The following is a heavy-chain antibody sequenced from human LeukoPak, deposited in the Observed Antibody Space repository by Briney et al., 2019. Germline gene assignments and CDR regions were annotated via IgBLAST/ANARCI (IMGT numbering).Heavy chain of an antibody. Sequence: PSETLSLTCTVSGGSISSGGYYWSWIRQPPGKGLEWIGYIYHSGSTYYNPSLKSRVTISVDRSKNQFSLKLSSVTAADTAVYYCARAGSSWPHFDYWGQGTLVTVSS. D-gene: IGHD6-13*01. V-gene: IGHV4-30-2*01. CDR2: IYHSGST. CDR3: ARAGSSWPHFDY. J-gene: IGHJ4*02. CDR1: GGSISSGGYY.